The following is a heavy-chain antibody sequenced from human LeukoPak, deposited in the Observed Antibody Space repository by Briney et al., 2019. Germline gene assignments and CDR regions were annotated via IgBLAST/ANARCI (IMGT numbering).Heavy chain of an antibody. Sequence: SETLFLTCTVSGSISGYYWSWIRQPPGKGLEWIGYIYTSGSTNYNPSLESRVTISVDTSENQFSLDLSSVTAADTAVYYCARQKCTSASCLTKNAFDIWGQGTMVTVSS. CDR1: GSISGYY. V-gene: IGHV4-4*09. CDR2: IYTSGST. CDR3: ARQKCTSASCLTKNAFDI. D-gene: IGHD2-2*01. J-gene: IGHJ3*02.